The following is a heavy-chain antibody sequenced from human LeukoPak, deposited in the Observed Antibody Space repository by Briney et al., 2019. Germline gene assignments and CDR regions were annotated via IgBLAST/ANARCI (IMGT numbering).Heavy chain of an antibody. V-gene: IGHV3-21*01. D-gene: IGHD3-3*01. Sequence: GGSLRLSCAASGFTFSHYCMNWVRQAPGKGLEWVSSISGSGSFIYYADSVKGRFTISRDNSKNTLYLQMNSLRAEDTAVYYCARDYDFWSGYYIGYFDYWGQGTLVTVSS. CDR2: ISGSGSFI. CDR1: GFTFSHYC. CDR3: ARDYDFWSGYYIGYFDY. J-gene: IGHJ4*02.